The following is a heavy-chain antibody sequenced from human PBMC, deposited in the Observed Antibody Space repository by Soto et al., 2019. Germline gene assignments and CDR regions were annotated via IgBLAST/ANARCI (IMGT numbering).Heavy chain of an antibody. V-gene: IGHV1-69*13. CDR3: ARAGTRQTVNYDFRSGSSPSYYYYYMDA. CDR2: IIPIFGTA. J-gene: IGHJ6*03. CDR1: GGTFSSYA. D-gene: IGHD3-3*01. Sequence: SVKVSCKASGGTFSSYAISWVRQAPGQGLEWMGGIIPIFGTANYAQKFQGRVTMTADESTSTAYMELSSLRSEDTAVYYCARAGTRQTVNYDFRSGSSPSYYYYYMDAWGKGTTVAVSS.